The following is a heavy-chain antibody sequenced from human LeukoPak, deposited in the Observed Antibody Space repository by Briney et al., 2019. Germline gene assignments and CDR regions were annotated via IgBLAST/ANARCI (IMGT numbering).Heavy chain of an antibody. Sequence: GGSLRLSCAASGFTFDDYAIHWVRQAPGKGLEWVSGISWNSGSIGYADSVKGRFTISRDNAKNSLYLQMNSLRAEDTALYYCAKDILSSSWYYFDYWGQGTLVTVSS. CDR1: GFTFDDYA. CDR3: AKDILSSSWYYFDY. CDR2: ISWNSGSI. V-gene: IGHV3-9*01. D-gene: IGHD6-13*01. J-gene: IGHJ4*02.